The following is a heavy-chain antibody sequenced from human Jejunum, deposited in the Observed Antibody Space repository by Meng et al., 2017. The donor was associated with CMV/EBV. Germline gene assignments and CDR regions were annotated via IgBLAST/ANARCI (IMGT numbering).Heavy chain of an antibody. J-gene: IGHJ4*02. CDR3: ARDPDSIDGVSFDF. Sequence: VELGVAVVTRRGSLRLCCEASGFAFSGHWMNWVRQATGKGPELVANINQGGNRKYYVDSVKGRFTISRDNARNSVYLQLDSLRTEDTAVYYCARDPDSIDGVSFDFWGQGTLVTVSS. CDR2: INQGGNRK. D-gene: IGHD2-21*01. V-gene: IGHV3-7*04. CDR1: GFAFSGHW.